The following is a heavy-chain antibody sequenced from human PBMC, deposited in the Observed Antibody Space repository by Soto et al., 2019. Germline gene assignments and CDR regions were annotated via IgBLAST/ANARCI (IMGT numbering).Heavy chain of an antibody. CDR2: IYYSGST. CDR1: GGSVSNGDYY. J-gene: IGHJ5*02. V-gene: IGHV4-39*01. CDR3: ARHGVHSSGWAGP. Sequence: SETLSLTCTVSGGSVSNGDYYWSWIRQPPGKGLEWIGSIYYSGSTYYNPSLKSRVTISVDTSKNQFSLKLSSVTAADTAVYYCARHGVHSSGWAGPWGQGTLVTVSS. D-gene: IGHD6-19*01.